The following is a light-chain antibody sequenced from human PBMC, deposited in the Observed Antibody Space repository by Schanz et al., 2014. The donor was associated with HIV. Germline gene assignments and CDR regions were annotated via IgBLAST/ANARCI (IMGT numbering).Light chain of an antibody. CDR2: DTN. Sequence: QAVVTQEPSLTVSPGGTVTLTCGSSTGTVTSGHYPYWFQQRPGQAPRTLIYDTNNKHSWTPARFSGSLLGGKAALTLSGAQPEDEAEYFCLLSSSDTRGIFGGGTKLTVL. J-gene: IGLJ2*01. CDR1: TGTVTSGHY. CDR3: LLSSSDTRGI. V-gene: IGLV7-46*01.